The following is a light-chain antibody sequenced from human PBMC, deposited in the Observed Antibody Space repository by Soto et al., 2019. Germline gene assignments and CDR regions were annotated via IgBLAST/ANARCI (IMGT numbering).Light chain of an antibody. CDR2: GTS. J-gene: IGKJ1*01. CDR3: QQYGSSSWT. CDR1: QSVSSSY. V-gene: IGKV3-20*01. Sequence: EIVLTQSPGTLSLSPGERATLSCRASQSVSSSYLAWYQQKPGQAPRLLVYGTSSRAIAIPDRFSGSGSGTDFTLTISRLEPDDFAVYYCQQYGSSSWTFGQGTKVEIK.